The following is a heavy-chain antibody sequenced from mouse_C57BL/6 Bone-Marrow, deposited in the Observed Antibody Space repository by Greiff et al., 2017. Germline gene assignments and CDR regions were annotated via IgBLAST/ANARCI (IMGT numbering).Heavy chain of an antibody. V-gene: IGHV5-6*02. D-gene: IGHD1-2*01. CDR1: GFTFSSYG. CDR2: ISSGGSYT. Sequence: EVKLVESGGDLVKPGGSLKLSCAASGFTFSSYGMSWVRQTPDKRLEWVATISSGGSYTYYPDSVKGRFTISRDNDKNTLYLQMISLKSEDTAMYYCARRGLLRLFDYWGQGTTLTVSS. J-gene: IGHJ2*01. CDR3: ARRGLLRLFDY.